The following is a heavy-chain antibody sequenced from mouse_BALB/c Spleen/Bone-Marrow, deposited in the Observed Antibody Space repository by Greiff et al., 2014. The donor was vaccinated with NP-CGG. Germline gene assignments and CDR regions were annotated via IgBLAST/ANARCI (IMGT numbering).Heavy chain of an antibody. CDR3: ARYGNGLMDY. CDR2: IDTANGNT. Sequence: VQLKESGAGLVEPGASVKLSCTASGFNIKDTYMHWVKQRPEQGLEWIGRIDTANGNTKYDPKFQGKATITADTSSNTAYLQLSSLTSEDTAVYYCARYGNGLMDYWGQGTSVTVSS. D-gene: IGHD2-1*01. CDR1: GFNIKDTY. V-gene: IGHV14-3*02. J-gene: IGHJ4*01.